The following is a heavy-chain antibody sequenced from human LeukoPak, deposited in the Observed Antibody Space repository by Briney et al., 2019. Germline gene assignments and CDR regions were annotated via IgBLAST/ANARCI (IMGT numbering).Heavy chain of an antibody. CDR1: GFTFNDAW. J-gene: IGHJ4*02. CDR3: AKDSSYSYDSTSDY. CDR2: ISGSGGST. D-gene: IGHD5-18*01. V-gene: IGHV3-23*01. Sequence: GGSLRLSCAASGFTFNDAWMSWVRQAPGKGPEWLSAISGSGGSTTDADSVKGRFTISRDNSKNTLYLQMNSLRAEDTAVYYCAKDSSYSYDSTSDYWGQGTLVTVSS.